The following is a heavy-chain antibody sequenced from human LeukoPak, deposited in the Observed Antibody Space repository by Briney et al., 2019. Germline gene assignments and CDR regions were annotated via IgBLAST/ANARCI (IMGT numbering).Heavy chain of an antibody. CDR3: ARDHYGDYPDY. V-gene: IGHV1-2*02. CDR2: INPNSGGT. J-gene: IGHJ4*02. Sequence: ASVKVSCKASGYTFTSYDINWVRQATGQGLEWMGWINPNSGGTNYAQKFQGRVTMTRDTSISTAYMELSRLRSDDTAVYYCARDHYGDYPDYWGQGTLVTVSS. CDR1: GYTFTSYD. D-gene: IGHD4-17*01.